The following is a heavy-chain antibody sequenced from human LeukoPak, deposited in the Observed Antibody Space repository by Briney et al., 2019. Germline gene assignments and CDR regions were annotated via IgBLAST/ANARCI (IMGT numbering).Heavy chain of an antibody. D-gene: IGHD6-19*01. CDR3: ARCSSGWYGVIDY. J-gene: IGHJ4*02. Sequence: HPGGSLGLSCAASGFTFSNYAMHWVRQAPGKGLEYVSGISSNGGTTYYADSVKGRFTISRDNSKNTLYLQMGSLRAEDMAVYYCARCSSGWYGVIDYWGQGTLVTVSS. V-gene: IGHV3-64*02. CDR1: GFTFSNYA. CDR2: ISSNGGTT.